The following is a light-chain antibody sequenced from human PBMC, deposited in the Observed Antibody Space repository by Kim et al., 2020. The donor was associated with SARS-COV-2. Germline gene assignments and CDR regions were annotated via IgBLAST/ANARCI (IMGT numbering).Light chain of an antibody. CDR2: QDS. V-gene: IGLV3-1*01. J-gene: IGLJ3*02. CDR1: KLGDKY. Sequence: SYELTQPPSVSVSPGQTASITCSGDKLGDKYACWYQQKPGQSPVLVIYQDSKRPSGIPERFSGSNSGNTATLTISGTQAMDEADYYCQAWDSNVGVFGGGTQLTVL. CDR3: QAWDSNVGV.